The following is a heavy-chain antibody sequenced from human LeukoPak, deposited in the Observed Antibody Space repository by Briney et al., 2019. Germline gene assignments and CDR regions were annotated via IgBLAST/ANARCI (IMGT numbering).Heavy chain of an antibody. D-gene: IGHD5-18*01. Sequence: PSETLSLTCTVSGGSISSYYWSWIRQPPGKGLEWIGSLYNSGSTDYNPSLRSRVTISVNPSKNHFSLKLTSVTAADTAVYYCARRAADSGYSYHVWGQGILVTVSS. V-gene: IGHV4-59*08. J-gene: IGHJ4*02. CDR2: LYNSGST. CDR1: GGSISSYY. CDR3: ARRAADSGYSYHV.